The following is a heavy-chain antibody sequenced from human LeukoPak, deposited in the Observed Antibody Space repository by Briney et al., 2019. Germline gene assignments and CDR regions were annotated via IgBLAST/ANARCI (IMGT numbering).Heavy chain of an antibody. J-gene: IGHJ4*02. V-gene: IGHV1-2*02. CDR3: ARRHYYYDSSGYLD. CDR1: GYTFTSYD. Sequence: ASVKVSCKASGYTFTSYDINWVRQATGQGLEWMGWINPNSGGTNYAQKFQGRVTMTRDTSISTAYMELSRLRSDDTAVYYCARRHYYYDSSGYLDWGQGTLVTVSS. D-gene: IGHD3-22*01. CDR2: INPNSGGT.